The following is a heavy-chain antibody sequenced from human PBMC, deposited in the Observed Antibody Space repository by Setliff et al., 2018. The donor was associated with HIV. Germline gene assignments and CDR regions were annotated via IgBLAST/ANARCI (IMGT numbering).Heavy chain of an antibody. J-gene: IGHJ4*02. Sequence: GGSLRLSCAASGFTFSNYAMSWVRQAPGEGLEWVSYISSSGTTTYYADSVKGRFTISRDNAKNSVLLQMNSLRVEDTAVYFCAAQGVLWGQGTQVTVSS. CDR2: ISSSGTTT. V-gene: IGHV3-11*04. CDR3: AAQGVL. CDR1: GFTFSNYA.